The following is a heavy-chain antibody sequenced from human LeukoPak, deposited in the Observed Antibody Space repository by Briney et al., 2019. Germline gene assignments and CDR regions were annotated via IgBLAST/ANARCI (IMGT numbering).Heavy chain of an antibody. Sequence: PGRSLRLSCADSGFMFGEYSISWVRQAPGKGLEWVGFIRSKTYGGTAQYAASVKGRFTISRDDSRSSAYLQMNNLKTEDTAVYFCTSPEGGTYYFDYWGQGTLVTVPS. CDR1: GFMFGEYS. CDR3: TSPEGGTYYFDY. CDR2: IRSKTYGGTA. J-gene: IGHJ4*02. V-gene: IGHV3-49*04. D-gene: IGHD1-26*01.